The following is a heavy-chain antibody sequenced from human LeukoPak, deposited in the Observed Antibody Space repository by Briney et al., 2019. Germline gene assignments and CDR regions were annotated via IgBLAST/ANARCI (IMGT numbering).Heavy chain of an antibody. CDR2: ITSDGSAI. V-gene: IGHV3-74*01. D-gene: IGHD3-10*01. CDR1: GFPFANTY. CDR3: VIGGTYGSGS. J-gene: IGHJ4*02. Sequence: GGSLRLSCAASGFPFANTYMHWVRQAPGKGLVWVSIITSDGSAINYADSVKGRFTTSRDNEKNTMYLQMNSLRDEDTAVYYCVIGGTYGSGSWGQGTLVAVSS.